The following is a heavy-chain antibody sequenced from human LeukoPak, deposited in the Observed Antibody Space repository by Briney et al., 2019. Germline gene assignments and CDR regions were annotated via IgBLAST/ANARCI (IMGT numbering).Heavy chain of an antibody. V-gene: IGHV4-38-2*01. CDR3: ERRLIGEANRSPGFDY. Sequence: PSETLSLTCVASGFSFSSDSLWGGIQPPPGEGEGGLCIIYYSRSTYYNASVKGRFTISVDKSKNQLSLQLNSVTAADTAVYYCERRLIGEANRSPGFDYWGQGTLVTVSS. J-gene: IGHJ4*01. CDR2: IYYSRST. D-gene: IGHD1-26*01. CDR1: GFSFSSDSL.